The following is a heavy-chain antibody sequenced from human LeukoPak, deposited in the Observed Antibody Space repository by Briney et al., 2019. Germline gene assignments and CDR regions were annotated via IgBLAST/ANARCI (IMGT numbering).Heavy chain of an antibody. Sequence: GGSLRLSCAASGFTFSAYAMNWVRQAPGRGLEWVSAIHGSSGRTYYVDSVRGRFTISRDNSQNTLYLQMNNLRVEDTPLYYCAKDQGSYSSSWFSDRWGQGTLVTVSS. V-gene: IGHV3-23*01. CDR3: AKDQGSYSSSWFSDR. CDR1: GFTFSAYA. CDR2: IHGSSGRT. D-gene: IGHD6-13*01. J-gene: IGHJ4*02.